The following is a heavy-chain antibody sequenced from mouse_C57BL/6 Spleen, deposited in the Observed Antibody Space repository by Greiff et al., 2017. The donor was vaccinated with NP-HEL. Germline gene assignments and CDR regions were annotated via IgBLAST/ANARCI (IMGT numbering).Heavy chain of an antibody. Sequence: VQLQQSGAELVRPGASVKLSCKASGYTFTDYYINWVKQRPGQGVEWIARIYPGSGNTYYNEKFKGKATLTAEKSSSTAYMQLSSLTSEDSAVYFCAKGVATGYFDVWGTGTTVTVSS. D-gene: IGHD1-1*01. CDR2: IYPGSGNT. V-gene: IGHV1-76*01. CDR3: AKGVATGYFDV. CDR1: GYTFTDYY. J-gene: IGHJ1*03.